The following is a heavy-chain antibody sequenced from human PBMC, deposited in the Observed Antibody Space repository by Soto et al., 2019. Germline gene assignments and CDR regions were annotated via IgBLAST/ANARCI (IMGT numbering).Heavy chain of an antibody. V-gene: IGHV3-30*18. Sequence: QVQLVESGGGVVQPGRSLRLSCAASGFTFSSYGMHWVRQAPGKGLEWVAVISYDGSNKYYADSVKGRFTISRDNSKNPLYMQMNILGAEDTAVYYCAKDHTATRDWYFDLWGRGTLVTVSS. CDR1: GFTFSSYG. CDR2: ISYDGSNK. J-gene: IGHJ2*01. D-gene: IGHD4-17*01. CDR3: AKDHTATRDWYFDL.